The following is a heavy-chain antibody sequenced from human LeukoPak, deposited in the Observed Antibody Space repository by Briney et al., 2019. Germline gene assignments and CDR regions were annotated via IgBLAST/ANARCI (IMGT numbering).Heavy chain of an antibody. CDR1: GFTFSSYA. CDR3: ARASSGWSVDY. V-gene: IGHV3-21*01. CDR2: ISSSSSYI. D-gene: IGHD6-19*01. Sequence: GGSLRLSCAASGFTFSSYAMNWVRQVPGKGLEWVSSISSSSSYIYYADSEKGRFTISRDNAKNSLYLQMNSLRAEDTAVYYCARASSGWSVDYWGQGTLVTVSS. J-gene: IGHJ4*02.